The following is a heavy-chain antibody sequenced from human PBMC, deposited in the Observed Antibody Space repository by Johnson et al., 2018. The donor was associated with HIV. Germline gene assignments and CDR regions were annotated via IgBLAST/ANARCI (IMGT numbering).Heavy chain of an antibody. CDR1: GFTFNNYW. J-gene: IGHJ3*02. CDR2: IKPDGSEK. D-gene: IGHD1-20*01. Sequence: VQLVESGGGLVQPGGSLRLSCAASGFTFNNYWMNWVRQAPGKGLEWVASIKPDGSEKFYVDSVKGRFTISRDNAKNSLYLQMNSLRAEDTAVYYCAIEVRTANWDDDAFDIWGQGTMVTVSS. CDR3: AIEVRTANWDDDAFDI. V-gene: IGHV3-7*05.